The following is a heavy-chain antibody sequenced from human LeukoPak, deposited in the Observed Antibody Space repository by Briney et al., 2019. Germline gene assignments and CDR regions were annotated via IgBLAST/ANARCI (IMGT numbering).Heavy chain of an antibody. CDR1: GFTFSGYW. Sequence: GGSLRLSCAASGFTFSGYWMHWVRQAPGKGLVWVSRTNRDDSDTSYADSVKGRFTISRDKAKSTLYLQMNSLRVEDTAVYYCARSASYFDTSGQDYWGQGTLVTVSS. CDR3: ARSASYFDTSGQDY. V-gene: IGHV3-74*01. CDR2: TNRDDSDT. J-gene: IGHJ4*02. D-gene: IGHD3-22*01.